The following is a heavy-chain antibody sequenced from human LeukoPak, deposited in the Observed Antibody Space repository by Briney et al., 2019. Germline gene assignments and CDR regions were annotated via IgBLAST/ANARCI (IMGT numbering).Heavy chain of an antibody. Sequence: SETPSLTCTVSGGSISSYYWSWIRQPAGKGLEWIGRIYTSGSTNYNPSLKSRVTMSVDTSKNQFSLKLSSVTAADTAVYYCAREGYCTNGVCRPFDYWGQGTLVTVSS. CDR3: AREGYCTNGVCRPFDY. J-gene: IGHJ4*02. CDR2: IYTSGST. V-gene: IGHV4-4*07. CDR1: GGSISSYY. D-gene: IGHD2-8*01.